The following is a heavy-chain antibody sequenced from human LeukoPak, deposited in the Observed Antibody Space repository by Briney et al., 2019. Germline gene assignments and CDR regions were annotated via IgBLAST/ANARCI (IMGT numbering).Heavy chain of an antibody. V-gene: IGHV3-48*03. Sequence: GGSLRLSYAASGFTFSSYEMNWVRQAPGKGLEWVSYISSSGSTIYYADSVKGRFTISRDNAKNSLYLQMNSLRAEDTAVYHCASVEWFDYWGQGTLVTVSS. CDR1: GFTFSSYE. J-gene: IGHJ5*01. CDR2: ISSSGSTI. CDR3: ASVEWFDY. D-gene: IGHD2-21*01.